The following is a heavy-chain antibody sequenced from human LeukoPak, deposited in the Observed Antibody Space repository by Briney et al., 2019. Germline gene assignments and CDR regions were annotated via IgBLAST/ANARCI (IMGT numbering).Heavy chain of an antibody. CDR3: AKDRDPVVNTDYYYGMNV. V-gene: IGHV3-30*18. Sequence: GGSLRLSCAATAFTFSRYGMHWVRQAPCKGLEWVSSISYDRSNEYYADSVKGRFTISRDNSKNTLYLQMNSLSGEDTAVYYCAKDRDPVVNTDYYYGMNVWGQGTTVTVSS. CDR1: AFTFSRYG. J-gene: IGHJ6*02. D-gene: IGHD4-17*01. CDR2: ISYDRSNE.